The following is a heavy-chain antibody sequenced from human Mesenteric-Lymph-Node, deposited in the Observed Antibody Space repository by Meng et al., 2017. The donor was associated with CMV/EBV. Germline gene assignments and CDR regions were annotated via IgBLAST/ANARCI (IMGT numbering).Heavy chain of an antibody. V-gene: IGHV4-39*01. CDR1: GGSISSGNYY. CDR3: ARLTITIFGVVIGADY. Sequence: SETLSLTCTVSGGSISSGNYYWGWISQSPGKGLVWIANIYYSGNTYYNPSLKSRVTLSVDTSKNQFSLKLSSVTAADTAVYYCARLTITIFGVVIGADYWGQGTLVTVSS. CDR2: IYYSGNT. D-gene: IGHD3-3*01. J-gene: IGHJ4*02.